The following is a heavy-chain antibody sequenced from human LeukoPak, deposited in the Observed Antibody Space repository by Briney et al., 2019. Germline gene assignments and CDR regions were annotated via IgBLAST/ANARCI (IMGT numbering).Heavy chain of an antibody. Sequence: GGSLRLSCAASGFTFSSYWMSWVRQAPGKGLEWVANIKEDGSEKYYVDSVKGRFTISRDNAENSLYLQMHSLRAEDTAVYYCATTLTVTTGFYWGQGTLATVSS. D-gene: IGHD4-17*01. CDR2: IKEDGSEK. CDR1: GFTFSSYW. V-gene: IGHV3-7*01. J-gene: IGHJ4*02. CDR3: ATTLTVTTGFY.